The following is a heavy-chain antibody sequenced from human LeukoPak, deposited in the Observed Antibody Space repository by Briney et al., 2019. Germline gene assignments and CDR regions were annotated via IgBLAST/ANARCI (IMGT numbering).Heavy chain of an antibody. J-gene: IGHJ4*02. Sequence: PSETLPLTCTVSGGSISSYYWSWIRQPPGKGLERIGYIYYSGSTNYNPSLKSRVTISVDTSKNQFSLKLSSVTAADTAVYYCARAGYYYDSSGYSPPDYWGQGTLVTVSS. D-gene: IGHD3-22*01. CDR1: GGSISSYY. V-gene: IGHV4-59*01. CDR3: ARAGYYYDSSGYSPPDY. CDR2: IYYSGST.